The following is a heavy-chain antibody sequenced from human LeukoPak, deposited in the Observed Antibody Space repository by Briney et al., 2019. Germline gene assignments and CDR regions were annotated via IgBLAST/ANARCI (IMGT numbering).Heavy chain of an antibody. D-gene: IGHD2-2*01. J-gene: IGHJ6*02. CDR2: ISGSGGTT. CDR3: ARVAYCSSTSCFFAGMDV. V-gene: IGHV3-23*01. CDR1: GFTFSNYA. Sequence: GGSLRLSCATSGFTFSNYAVSWVRQAPGKGLEWVSSISGSGGTTYYADSVKGRFTISRDNSKNTLYLQMNSLRAEDTAVYYCARVAYCSSTSCFFAGMDVWGPGTTVTVSS.